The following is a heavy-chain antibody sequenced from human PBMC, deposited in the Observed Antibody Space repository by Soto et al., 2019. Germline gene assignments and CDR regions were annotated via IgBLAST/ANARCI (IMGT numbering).Heavy chain of an antibody. Sequence: SQTLSLTCAISVDSVSSNSAAWNWIRQSPSRGLEWLGRTYYRSKWYNDYAVSVKSRITINPDTSKNQFSLQLNSVTPENTAVYYCARIAYDILHGYYNEWGIYCCYYWGQGTLVTVS. CDR3: ARIAYDILHGYYNEWGIYCCYY. V-gene: IGHV6-1*01. CDR1: VDSVSSNSAA. D-gene: IGHD3-9*01. J-gene: IGHJ4*02. CDR2: TYYRSKWYN.